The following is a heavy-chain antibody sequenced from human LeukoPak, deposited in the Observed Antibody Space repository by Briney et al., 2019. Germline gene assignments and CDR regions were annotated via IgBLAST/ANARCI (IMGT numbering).Heavy chain of an antibody. CDR3: ARGVRSGQLLSWFDP. V-gene: IGHV3-30-3*01. Sequence: HPGRSLRLSCAASGFTFSSYAMHWVRQAPGKGLEWVAVISYDGSNKYYADSVKGRFTISRDNSKNTLYLQMNSLRAEDTAVYYCARGVRSGQLLSWFDPWGQGTLVTVSS. D-gene: IGHD2-2*01. J-gene: IGHJ5*02. CDR1: GFTFSSYA. CDR2: ISYDGSNK.